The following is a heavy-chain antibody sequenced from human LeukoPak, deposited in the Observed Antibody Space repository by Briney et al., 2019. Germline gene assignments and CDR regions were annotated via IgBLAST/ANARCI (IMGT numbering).Heavy chain of an antibody. CDR1: SASVSSYY. D-gene: IGHD3-16*01. V-gene: IGHV4-59*02. J-gene: IGHJ4*02. CDR3: ARGGAGPLRD. CDR2: ISNSGSP. Sequence: PSETLSLTCTVSSASVSSYYWSWVRQPPGGGLEWIGYISNSGSPSYNPSFKSRVTFSADTSKNHLSLKLNSVTPADTAVYFCARGGAGPLRDWGQGTLVTVSS.